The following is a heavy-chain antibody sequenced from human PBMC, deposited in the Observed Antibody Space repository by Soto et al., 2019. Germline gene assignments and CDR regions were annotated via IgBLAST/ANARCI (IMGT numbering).Heavy chain of an antibody. Sequence: SETLSLTCAVYGGSFSGYYWSWIRQPPGKGLEWIGEINHSGSTNYNPSLKSRVTISVDTSKNQFSLKLSSVTAADTAVYYCARGHWNWWFDPWGQGTLVTVSS. V-gene: IGHV4-34*01. CDR3: ARGHWNWWFDP. CDR2: INHSGST. J-gene: IGHJ5*02. CDR1: GGSFSGYY. D-gene: IGHD1-7*01.